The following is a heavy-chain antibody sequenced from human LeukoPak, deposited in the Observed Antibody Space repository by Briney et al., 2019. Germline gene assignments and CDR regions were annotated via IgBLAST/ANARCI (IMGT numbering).Heavy chain of an antibody. J-gene: IGHJ5*02. CDR1: GYTFTSYD. Sequence: GASVKVSCKASGYTFTSYDINWVRQAPGQGLEWMGGIIPIFGTANYAQKFQGRVTITADESTSTAYMELSSLRSEDTAVYYCARGTGYSSSWYNWFDPWGQGTLVTVSS. V-gene: IGHV1-69*13. CDR2: IIPIFGTA. D-gene: IGHD6-13*01. CDR3: ARGTGYSSSWYNWFDP.